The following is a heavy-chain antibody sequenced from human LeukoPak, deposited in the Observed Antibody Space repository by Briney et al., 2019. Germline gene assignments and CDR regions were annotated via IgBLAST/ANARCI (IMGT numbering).Heavy chain of an antibody. CDR2: ISSSSSCI. J-gene: IGHJ4*02. CDR1: GFTFSSYS. V-gene: IGHV3-21*01. D-gene: IGHD2-2*01. CDR3: ARAPSRSTSSSFDY. Sequence: GGSLRLSCAASGFTFSSYSMNWVRQAPGKGLEWVSSISSSSSCIYYADSVKGRFTISRDNAKNSLYLQMNSLRAEDTAVYYCARAPSRSTSSSFDYWGQGTLVTVSS.